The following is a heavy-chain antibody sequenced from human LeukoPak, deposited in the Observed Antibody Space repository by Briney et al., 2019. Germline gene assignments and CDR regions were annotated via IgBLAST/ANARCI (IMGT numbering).Heavy chain of an antibody. CDR1: GGSISSGSYY. D-gene: IGHD6-6*01. CDR2: IYTSGST. V-gene: IGHV4-61*02. CDR3: ARVRTVIAARHYFDY. J-gene: IGHJ4*02. Sequence: PSQTLSLTCTVSGGSISSGSYYWSWIRQPAGKGLEWIGRIYTSGSTNYNPSLKSRVTISVDTSKNQFSLKLSSVTAADTAVYYCARVRTVIAARHYFDYWGQGTLVTVSS.